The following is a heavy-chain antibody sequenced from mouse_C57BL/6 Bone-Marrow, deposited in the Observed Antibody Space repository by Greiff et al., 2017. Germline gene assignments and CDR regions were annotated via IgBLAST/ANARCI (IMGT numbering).Heavy chain of an antibody. CDR2: IHPNSGST. CDR3: ARPSLSGFAY. J-gene: IGHJ3*01. D-gene: IGHD6-1*01. V-gene: IGHV1-64*01. Sequence: QVQLQQPGAELVKPGASVKLSCKASGYTFTSYWMHWVKPRPGQGLEWIGMIHPNSGSTNYNEKFKSKATLTVDKSSSTAYMQLSILTSEDSAVDYCARPSLSGFAYWGQGTLVTVAA. CDR1: GYTFTSYW.